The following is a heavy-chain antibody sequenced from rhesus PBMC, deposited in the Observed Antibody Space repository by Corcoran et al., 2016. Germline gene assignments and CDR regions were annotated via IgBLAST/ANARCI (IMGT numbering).Heavy chain of an antibody. J-gene: IGHJ4*01. D-gene: IGHD4-35*01. Sequence: QVQLQESGPGLVTPSETLALPCAVSGGSISRSNWWTWIRSPPGKGLEWIGYISGSSGTTYYNPSLRSRVTISTDTSKNQFSLKLSSVTAADTAVYYCARRIGNRNFDYWGQGVLVTVSS. V-gene: IGHV4-65*01. CDR2: ISGSSGTT. CDR3: ARRIGNRNFDY. CDR1: GGSISRSNW.